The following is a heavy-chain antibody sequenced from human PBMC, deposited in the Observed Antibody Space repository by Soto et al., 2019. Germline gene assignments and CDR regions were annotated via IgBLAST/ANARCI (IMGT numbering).Heavy chain of an antibody. V-gene: IGHV3-15*01. Sequence: GGSLRLSCAASGITFNYAWINWVRQAPGKGLEWVGRVRTDPDAEPIDYAVPVRGRFTISKPDSSNTFYLQMNALTTEDTAVYYCTTLFRTDPWGQGTMVTVSS. D-gene: IGHD2-21*01. CDR3: TTLFRTDP. CDR2: VRTDPDAEPI. J-gene: IGHJ5*02. CDR1: GITFNYAW.